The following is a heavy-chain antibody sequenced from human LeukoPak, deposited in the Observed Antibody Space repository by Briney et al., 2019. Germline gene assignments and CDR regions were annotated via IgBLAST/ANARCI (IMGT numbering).Heavy chain of an antibody. CDR3: ARHCWTSYYYMDV. D-gene: IGHD3/OR15-3a*01. V-gene: IGHV4-39*01. Sequence: SETLSHTCTVSGDSIHSVYYFWGWIRQPPGKGLEWIGSVYFDGDTSYSPSLKSRVTISVDTSKNQFSLKLSSVTAADTAVYYCARHCWTSYYYMDVWGKGTTVTVSS. CDR2: VYFDGDT. J-gene: IGHJ6*03. CDR1: GDSIHSVYYF.